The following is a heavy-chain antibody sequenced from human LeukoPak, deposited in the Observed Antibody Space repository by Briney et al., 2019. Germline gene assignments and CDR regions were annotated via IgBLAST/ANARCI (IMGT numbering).Heavy chain of an antibody. CDR1: GFTFNDYG. Sequence: GGSLRLSCVASGFTFNDYGMIWVRQAPGKGLERVSGINWNGGSTGYADSVKGRFTISRDNAKNSLYLQMNNLRAEDTALYHCARTDSNGWIADYWGQGTQVTVSS. D-gene: IGHD6-19*01. CDR3: ARTDSNGWIADY. V-gene: IGHV3-20*01. CDR2: INWNGGST. J-gene: IGHJ4*02.